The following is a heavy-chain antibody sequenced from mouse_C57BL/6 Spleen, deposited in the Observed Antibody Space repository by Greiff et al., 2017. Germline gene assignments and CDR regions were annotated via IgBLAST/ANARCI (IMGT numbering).Heavy chain of an antibody. V-gene: IGHV1-61*01. CDR2: IYPSDSET. Sequence: VQLKQPGAELVRPGSSVKLSCKASGYTFTSYWMDWVKQRPGQGLEWIGNIYPSDSETHYNQKFKDKATLTVDKSSSTAYMQLSSLTSEDSAVYYCARELRRAMDYWGQGTSVTVSS. CDR3: ARELRRAMDY. CDR1: GYTFTSYW. J-gene: IGHJ4*01.